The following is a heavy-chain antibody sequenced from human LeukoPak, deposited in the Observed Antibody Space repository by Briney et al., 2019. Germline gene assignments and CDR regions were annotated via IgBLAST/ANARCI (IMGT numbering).Heavy chain of an antibody. V-gene: IGHV1-2*02. D-gene: IGHD3-3*01. CDR1: GYTFTDYW. J-gene: IGHJ3*02. CDR3: ARDLGRRFANSFDI. CDR2: IDTNTGDT. Sequence: ASGKVSCKASGYTFTDYWIQWVRRAPGQGLGWMGWIDTNTGDTHYAQMFRGRVTVTRDTSISTPYMELSRLRAKATDVFYCARDLGRRFANSFDIWGHGTTVTVSS.